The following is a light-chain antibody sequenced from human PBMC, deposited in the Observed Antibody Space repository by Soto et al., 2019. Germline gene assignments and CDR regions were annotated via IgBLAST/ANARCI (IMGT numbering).Light chain of an antibody. CDR2: EVS. CDR3: SSYTSSSTLPSV. CDR1: SSDVGGYNY. Sequence: QSSLTQPASVSGSPGQSITISCTGTSSDVGGYNYVSWYQQHPGKAPKLMIYEVSNRPSGVSNRFSGSKSGNTASLTISGLQAEEEADYYCSSYTSSSTLPSVFGTGTKVTVL. J-gene: IGLJ1*01. V-gene: IGLV2-14*01.